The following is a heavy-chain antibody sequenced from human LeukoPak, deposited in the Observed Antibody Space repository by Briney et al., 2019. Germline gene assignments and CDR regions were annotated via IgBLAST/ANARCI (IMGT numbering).Heavy chain of an antibody. Sequence: GGSLRLSCAASGFTFSSYWMSWVRQAPGRGLDWVASIRQDGSQKYYVDSVKGRFTISRDNAENSLYLQMNSLRAEDTAVYYCARLFRDVTTFDYWGQGTLVTVSS. CDR2: IRQDGSQK. D-gene: IGHD1-1*01. CDR1: GFTFSSYW. J-gene: IGHJ4*02. V-gene: IGHV3-7*01. CDR3: ARLFRDVTTFDY.